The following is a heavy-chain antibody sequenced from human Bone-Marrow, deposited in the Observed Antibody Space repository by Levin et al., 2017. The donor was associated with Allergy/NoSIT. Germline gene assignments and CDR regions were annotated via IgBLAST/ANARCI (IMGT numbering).Heavy chain of an antibody. V-gene: IGHV3-23*01. CDR3: AKDQVCSGGSCYHYLDN. CDR2: ISGSGGT. CDR1: GFSFRSFA. J-gene: IGHJ4*02. Sequence: LSLPCAASGFSFRSFAMTWVRPAPGKGLEWVSGISGSGGTYYADSVKGRFTISRDTSKNTLYLQMNSLRGEDTAVYYCAKDQVCSGGSCYHYLDNWGQGTLVTVSS. D-gene: IGHD2-15*01.